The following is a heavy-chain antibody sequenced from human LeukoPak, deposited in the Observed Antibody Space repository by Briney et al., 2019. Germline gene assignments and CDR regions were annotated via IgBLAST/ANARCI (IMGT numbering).Heavy chain of an antibody. CDR1: GFTFSSYA. J-gene: IGHJ3*02. CDR3: AREYDFWSGYYPRDAFDI. V-gene: IGHV3-7*01. CDR2: IKQDGSEK. Sequence: PGGSLRLSCAASGFTFSSYAMSWVRQAPGKGLEWVANIKQDGSEKYYVDSVKGRFTISRDNAKNSLYLQMNSLRAEDTAVYYCAREYDFWSGYYPRDAFDIWGQGTMVTVSP. D-gene: IGHD3-3*01.